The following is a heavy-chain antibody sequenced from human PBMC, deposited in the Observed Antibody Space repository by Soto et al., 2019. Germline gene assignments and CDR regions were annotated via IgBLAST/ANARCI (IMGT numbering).Heavy chain of an antibody. CDR2: IDPSDSYT. Sequence: PGESLKISCKGSGYTFTDYWINWVRQMPGKGLEWMGRIDPSDSYTKYSPSFQGHVTISADKSISTAYLEWSSLEASDTAMYYCARARSITIFGVVGFEMDVWGQGTTVTGLL. J-gene: IGHJ6*02. CDR3: ARARSITIFGVVGFEMDV. D-gene: IGHD3-3*01. V-gene: IGHV5-10-1*01. CDR1: GYTFTDYW.